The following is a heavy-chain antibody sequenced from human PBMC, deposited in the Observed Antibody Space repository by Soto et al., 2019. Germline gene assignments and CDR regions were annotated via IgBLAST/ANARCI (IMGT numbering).Heavy chain of an antibody. J-gene: IGHJ6*02. CDR2: ISYDGSNK. CDR3: ARETLDLGYCSGGSCYSHYYYGMDV. CDR1: GFTFSSYA. V-gene: IGHV3-30-3*01. D-gene: IGHD2-15*01. Sequence: QVQLVESGGGVVQPGRSLRLSCAASGFTFSSYAMHWVRQAPGKGLEWVAVISYDGSNKYYADSVKGRFTISRDNSKNTLYLQMNSLRAEDTAVYYCARETLDLGYCSGGSCYSHYYYGMDVWGQGTTVTVSS.